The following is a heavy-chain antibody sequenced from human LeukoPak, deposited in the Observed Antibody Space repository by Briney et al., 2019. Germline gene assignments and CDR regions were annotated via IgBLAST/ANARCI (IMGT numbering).Heavy chain of an antibody. Sequence: GGSLRLSCAASGFTFDDYAMHWVRQAPGKGLEWVSGISWNSGSIGYADSVKGRFTISRDNAKNSLFLQMNSLRAEDTAVYYCAREVTPYYWGQGTLVTVSS. D-gene: IGHD4-23*01. CDR3: AREVTPYY. CDR1: GFTFDDYA. V-gene: IGHV3-9*01. J-gene: IGHJ4*02. CDR2: ISWNSGSI.